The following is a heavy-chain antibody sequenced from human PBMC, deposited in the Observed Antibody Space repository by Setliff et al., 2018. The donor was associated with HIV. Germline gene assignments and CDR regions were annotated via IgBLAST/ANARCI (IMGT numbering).Heavy chain of an antibody. V-gene: IGHV3-74*01. CDR2: INNDTTTT. Sequence: GGSLRLSCAASGFTFSRFWMHWVRQAPGQGLVWVSGINNDTTTTTYADSVKGRFSISRDNAKNTLYLEMNGLRGEDTAVYYCARVHQYDFWSGYSGWYFDLWGRGTLVTVSS. CDR3: ARVHQYDFWSGYSGWYFDL. CDR1: GFTFSRFW. J-gene: IGHJ2*01. D-gene: IGHD3-3*01.